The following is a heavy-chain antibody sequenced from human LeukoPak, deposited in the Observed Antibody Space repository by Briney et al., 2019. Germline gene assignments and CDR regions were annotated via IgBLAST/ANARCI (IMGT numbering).Heavy chain of an antibody. V-gene: IGHV1-24*01. J-gene: IGHJ4*02. CDR3: ATALGYDILTGYYGY. D-gene: IGHD3-9*01. CDR2: FDPEDGET. Sequence: GASVKVSCKVSGYTLTELSMHWVRQAPGKGLEWMGGFDPEDGETIYAQKFQGRVTMTEDTSTDTAYMELSSLRSEDTAVYYCATALGYDILTGYYGYWGQGTLVTVSS. CDR1: GYTLTELS.